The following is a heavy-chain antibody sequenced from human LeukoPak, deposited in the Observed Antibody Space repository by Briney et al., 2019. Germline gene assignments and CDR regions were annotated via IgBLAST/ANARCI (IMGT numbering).Heavy chain of an antibody. V-gene: IGHV3-30-3*01. J-gene: IGHJ4*02. CDR2: ISYDGSNK. D-gene: IGHD5-18*01. Sequence: GGSLRLSCAASGFTFSNAWMSWVRQAPGKGLEWVAVISYDGSNKYYADSVKGRFTISRDNSKNTLYLQMNSLRAEDTAVYYCARHAAMVPFDYWGQGILVTVSS. CDR1: GFTFSNAW. CDR3: ARHAAMVPFDY.